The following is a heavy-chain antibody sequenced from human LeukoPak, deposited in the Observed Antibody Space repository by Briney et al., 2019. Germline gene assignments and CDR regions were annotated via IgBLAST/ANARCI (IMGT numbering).Heavy chain of an antibody. J-gene: IGHJ5*02. V-gene: IGHV3-7*01. CDR3: VSTSGP. CDR2: MKQDGSLE. Sequence: QPGGSLRLSCAASGFTFTHYWMRWVRQPPGKGLEWLANMKQDGSLEFYEDSVKGRFTASIDSVKNSLYLHMTRLRVEDTAVYYCVSTSGPWGQGTPVTVSS. CDR1: GFTFTHYW.